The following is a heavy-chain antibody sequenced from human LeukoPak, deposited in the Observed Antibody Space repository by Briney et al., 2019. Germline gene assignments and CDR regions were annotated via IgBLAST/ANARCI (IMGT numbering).Heavy chain of an antibody. J-gene: IGHJ3*01. V-gene: IGHV4-34*01. Sequence: SETLSLTCAVYGGSFSGYYWSWIRQPPGKGLEWIGEINHSGSTNYNPSLKSRVTISVDTSKNQFSLKLSSVTAADTAVYYCASFDYDSSGQSDHWGRGTMVTVSS. CDR2: INHSGST. D-gene: IGHD3-22*01. CDR1: GGSFSGYY. CDR3: ASFDYDSSGQSDH.